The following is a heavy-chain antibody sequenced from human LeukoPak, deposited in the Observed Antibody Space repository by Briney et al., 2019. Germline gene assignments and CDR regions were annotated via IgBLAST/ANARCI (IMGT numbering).Heavy chain of an antibody. CDR2: ISYDGSNK. J-gene: IGHJ4*02. Sequence: GGSLRLSCAASGFTFSSYSMNWVRQAPGKGLEWVAVISYDGSNKYYADSVKGRFTISRDNSKNTLYLQMNSLRAEDTAVYYCARGPHDYWGQGTLVTVSS. CDR3: ARGPHDY. CDR1: GFTFSSYS. V-gene: IGHV3-30*03.